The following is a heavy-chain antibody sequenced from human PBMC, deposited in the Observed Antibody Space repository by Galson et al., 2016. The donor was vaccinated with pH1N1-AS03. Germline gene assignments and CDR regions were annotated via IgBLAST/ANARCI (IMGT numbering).Heavy chain of an antibody. J-gene: IGHJ6*02. CDR3: ARDPRGPCSSASCPTTYYFGMDV. D-gene: IGHD1-26*01. Sequence: SCKASGYTFTGFSVNWVRQAPGQGLEWMGWINPNNGVTNYAQKFQAWVTMTRDTSISTAYMELYGLKSDDTAVYYCARDPRGPCSSASCPTTYYFGMDVWGQGTTVIVSS. CDR1: GYTFTGFS. V-gene: IGHV1-2*04. CDR2: INPNNGVT.